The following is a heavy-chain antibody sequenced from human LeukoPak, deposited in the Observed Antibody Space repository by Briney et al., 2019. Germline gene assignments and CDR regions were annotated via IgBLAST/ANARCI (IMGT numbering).Heavy chain of an antibody. CDR2: IFHSGST. J-gene: IGHJ3*02. V-gene: IGHV4-38-2*02. Sequence: SETLSLTCSVSGYSISSGFYWGWIRQPPGKGLEWIGSIFHSGSTYYNPSLKSRVTISVDTSKNQFSLNLRSVTAADTVVYYCARANYYDTSGYSRGAFDIWGQGTMVTVSS. CDR1: GYSISSGFY. CDR3: ARANYYDTSGYSRGAFDI. D-gene: IGHD3-22*01.